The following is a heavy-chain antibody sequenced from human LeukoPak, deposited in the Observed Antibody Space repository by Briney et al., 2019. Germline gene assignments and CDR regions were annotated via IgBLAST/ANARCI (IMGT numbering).Heavy chain of an antibody. Sequence: GGSLRLSCAASGFTFSGYAMSWVRQAPGKGLEWVSAISGSGGSTYYAASVKGRFTISRDNSKNTLYLQMNSLRAEDTAVYYCARDPRRGSGSYFNAEYFQHWRQGTLATVSS. CDR1: GFTFSGYA. CDR2: ISGSGGST. CDR3: ARDPRRGSGSYFNAEYFQH. V-gene: IGHV3-23*01. J-gene: IGHJ1*01. D-gene: IGHD1-26*01.